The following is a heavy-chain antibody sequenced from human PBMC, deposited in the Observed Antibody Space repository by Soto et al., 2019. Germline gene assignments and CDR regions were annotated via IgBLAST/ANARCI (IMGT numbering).Heavy chain of an antibody. CDR1: GYTFTSYG. CDR3: ARLFMGSGSYPKIFYYFYYLAV. V-gene: IGHV1-18*01. Sequence: QVQLVQSGAEVKKPGASVKVSCKASGYTFTSYGISWVRQAPGQEHEWMGWISAYNGNTNYAQNLQGRVTMTTYTSTSTAYMELRSLRSDDTAVYYCARLFMGSGSYPKIFYYFYYLAVWGKGTMVTVSS. J-gene: IGHJ6*03. D-gene: IGHD3-10*01. CDR2: ISAYNGNT.